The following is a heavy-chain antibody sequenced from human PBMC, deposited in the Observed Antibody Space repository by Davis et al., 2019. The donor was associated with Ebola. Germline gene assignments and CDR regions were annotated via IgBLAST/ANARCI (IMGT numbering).Heavy chain of an antibody. CDR2: IYYSEST. D-gene: IGHD1-14*01. V-gene: IGHV4-59*01. Sequence: SETLSLTCTVSGGSISSYYWSWIRQPPGKGLEWIGYIYYSESTNYNPSLKSRVTISVDTSKNQFSLKLSSVTAADTAVYYCARVRGVRSWFDPWGQGTLVTVSS. CDR3: ARVRGVRSWFDP. J-gene: IGHJ5*02. CDR1: GGSISSYY.